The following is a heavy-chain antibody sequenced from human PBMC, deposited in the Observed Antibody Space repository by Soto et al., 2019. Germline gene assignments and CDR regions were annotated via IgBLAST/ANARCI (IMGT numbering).Heavy chain of an antibody. J-gene: IGHJ6*02. V-gene: IGHV4-4*02. CDR1: GGSISSSNW. CDR2: IYHSGST. Sequence: PSETLSLTCAVSGGSISSSNWWSWVRQPPGKGLEWIGEIYHSGSTNYNPSLKSRVTISVDKSKNQFSLKLSSVTAADTAVYYCARDVAAPDAILDYYYYGMDVWGQGTTVTVSS. D-gene: IGHD2-2*02. CDR3: ARDVAAPDAILDYYYYGMDV.